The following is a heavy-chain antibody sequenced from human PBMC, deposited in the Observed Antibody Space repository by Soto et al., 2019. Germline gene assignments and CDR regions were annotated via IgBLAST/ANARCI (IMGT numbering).Heavy chain of an antibody. Sequence: QVQLVQSGAEVKKPGASVKVTCKASGYTFTSYAMHWVRQAPGQRLEWMGWINAGNGNTKYSQKFQRRVTITRDTSASTAYMELSSLRSEDTAVYYCAREGYCSGGSCYLPFDYWGQGTLVTVSS. D-gene: IGHD2-15*01. CDR2: INAGNGNT. CDR1: GYTFTSYA. J-gene: IGHJ4*02. CDR3: AREGYCSGGSCYLPFDY. V-gene: IGHV1-3*01.